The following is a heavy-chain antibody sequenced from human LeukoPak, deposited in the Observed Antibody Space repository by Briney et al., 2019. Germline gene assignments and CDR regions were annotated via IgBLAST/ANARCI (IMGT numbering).Heavy chain of an antibody. Sequence: PSQTLSLTCTVSGGSISSGGYYWSWIRQHPGKGLEWIGYIYYSGSTYYNPSLKSRVTISVDTSKNQFSLKLSSVTAADTAVYYRARLADDYGYDYSSYVRLHAFDIWGQGTMVTVSS. D-gene: IGHD4-11*01. CDR1: GGSISSGGYY. V-gene: IGHV4-31*03. J-gene: IGHJ3*02. CDR2: IYYSGST. CDR3: ARLADDYGYDYSSYVRLHAFDI.